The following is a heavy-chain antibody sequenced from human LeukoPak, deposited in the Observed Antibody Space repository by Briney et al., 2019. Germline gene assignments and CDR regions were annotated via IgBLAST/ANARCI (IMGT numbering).Heavy chain of an antibody. D-gene: IGHD3-22*01. J-gene: IGHJ4*02. CDR2: INHSGST. V-gene: IGHV4-34*01. Sequence: SETLSLTCAVYGGSFSGYYWSWIRQPPGKGLEWIGDINHSGSTNYNPSLKSRVTISVDTSKNQFSLKLSSVTAADTAVYYCARDYDSSGYYYGYWGQGTLVTVSS. CDR3: ARDYDSSGYYYGY. CDR1: GGSFSGYY.